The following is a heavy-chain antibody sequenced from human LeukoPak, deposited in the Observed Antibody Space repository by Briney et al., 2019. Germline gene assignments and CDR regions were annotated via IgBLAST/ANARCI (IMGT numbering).Heavy chain of an antibody. V-gene: IGHV3-23*01. Sequence: GGSLRLSCAASGFTFSSYAMSWVRQAPGKGLEWVSAISCSGGSTYYADSVKGRFTISRDNSKNTLYLQMNSLRAEDTAVYYCAKDLWFGELEDAFDIWGQGTMVTVSS. J-gene: IGHJ3*02. D-gene: IGHD3-10*01. CDR1: GFTFSSYA. CDR2: ISCSGGST. CDR3: AKDLWFGELEDAFDI.